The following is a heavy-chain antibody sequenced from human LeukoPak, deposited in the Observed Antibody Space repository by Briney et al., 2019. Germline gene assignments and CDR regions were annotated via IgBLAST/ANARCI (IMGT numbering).Heavy chain of an antibody. Sequence: GGSLRLSCADSGFTFSDYYMIWIRQAPGKGLEWVSYISSSGNSKYYADSVRGRFTISRDNAKNSLYLQMNNLRVEDTAVYYCARDGGLNWFDPWGQGTLVTVSS. CDR1: GFTFSDYY. J-gene: IGHJ5*02. D-gene: IGHD4-23*01. V-gene: IGHV3-11*04. CDR2: ISSSGNSK. CDR3: ARDGGLNWFDP.